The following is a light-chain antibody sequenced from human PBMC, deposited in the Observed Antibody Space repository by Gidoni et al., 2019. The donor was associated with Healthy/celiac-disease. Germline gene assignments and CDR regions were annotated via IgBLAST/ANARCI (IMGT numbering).Light chain of an antibody. CDR1: QSVSSN. CDR2: GAS. CDR3: QQYNNWLYT. V-gene: IGKV3-15*01. Sequence: ELVMTQSPATLSVSPGERATLSCRASQSVSSNLAWYQQKPGQAPRRLIYGASTRATGIPARFSGSGSGTEFTLTISSLQSEDFAVYYCQQYNNWLYTFGQGTKLEIK. J-gene: IGKJ2*01.